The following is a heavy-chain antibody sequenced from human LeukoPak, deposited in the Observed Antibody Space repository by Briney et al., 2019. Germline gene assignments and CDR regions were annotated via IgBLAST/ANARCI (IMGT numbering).Heavy chain of an antibody. J-gene: IGHJ4*02. Sequence: PSQTLSLTCTVSGGSISSGDCYWSWIRQPPGKGLEWIGYIYYSGSTYYNPSLKSRVTISVDTSKNQFSLKLSSVTAADTAVYYCARAIQLWRWFDYWGQGTLVTVSS. V-gene: IGHV4-30-4*08. CDR3: ARAIQLWRWFDY. CDR2: IYYSGST. D-gene: IGHD5-18*01. CDR1: GGSISSGDCY.